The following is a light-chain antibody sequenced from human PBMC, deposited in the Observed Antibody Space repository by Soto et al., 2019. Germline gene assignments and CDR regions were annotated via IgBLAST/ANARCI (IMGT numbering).Light chain of an antibody. J-gene: IGKJ4*01. CDR2: AAS. Sequence: DIQVTQSPSSVSASVGDRVTITCRASQGIGNWLAWYQQKTGKAPKLLIYAASSLQSGVPSRFSGSGSGTDFTLTISSLQTEDFATYYCQQANRLPLTFGGGTKVEMK. V-gene: IGKV1-12*01. CDR3: QQANRLPLT. CDR1: QGIGNW.